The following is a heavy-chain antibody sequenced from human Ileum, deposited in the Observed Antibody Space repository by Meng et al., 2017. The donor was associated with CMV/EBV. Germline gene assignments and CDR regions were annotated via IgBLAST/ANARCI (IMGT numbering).Heavy chain of an antibody. CDR2: ISGDGSST. J-gene: IGHJ5*02. CDR1: GFTFSIYC. D-gene: IGHD2-2*01. Sequence: SGFTFSIYCMHWVRQTPKGLEWVSRISGDGSSTAYADSVEGRFTISRDNAENTLFLQMDSLGAEDTAVYYCAREPYCSSTSCSRAFGPWGRGTLVTVSS. CDR3: AREPYCSSTSCSRAFGP. V-gene: IGHV3-74*01.